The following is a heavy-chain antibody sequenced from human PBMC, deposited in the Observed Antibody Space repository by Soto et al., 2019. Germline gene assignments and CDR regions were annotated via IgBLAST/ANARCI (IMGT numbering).Heavy chain of an antibody. J-gene: IGHJ4*02. D-gene: IGHD5-18*01. CDR2: TYYRSKWYN. CDR1: GYSVSSNIAA. Sequence: PSETLSLTCAISGYSVSSNIAAWNWIRQSPSRSIEWLGRTYYRSKWYNDYAVSVKSRITINPDTSKNQFSLQLNSVTPEDTAVYYCARILSQRADTAMVKVSWDFDYWGQGTLVTVSS. CDR3: ARILSQRADTAMVKVSWDFDY. V-gene: IGHV6-1*01.